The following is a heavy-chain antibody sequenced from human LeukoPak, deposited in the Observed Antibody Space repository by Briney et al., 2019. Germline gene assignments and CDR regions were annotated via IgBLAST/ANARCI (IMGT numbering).Heavy chain of an antibody. J-gene: IGHJ4*02. Sequence: SETLSLTCTVSGGSISSRSYYWAWIRQPPGTGLEWIGNVHSSGSIYYNPSLMSRVTISVDTSNQFSLRLNSVTSADTAVYYCARHQSDSGYDKSRGHFDYWGQGTLVTVSS. CDR3: ARHQSDSGYDKSRGHFDY. V-gene: IGHV4-39*01. D-gene: IGHD5-12*01. CDR1: GGSISSRSYY. CDR2: VHSSGSI.